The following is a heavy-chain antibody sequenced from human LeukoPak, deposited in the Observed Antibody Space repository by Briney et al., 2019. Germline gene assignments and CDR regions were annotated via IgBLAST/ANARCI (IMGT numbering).Heavy chain of an antibody. CDR2: IYYSGST. V-gene: IGHV4-59*01. J-gene: IGHJ5*02. CDR1: GGSISSYY. Sequence: SETLSLTCTVSGGSISSYYWSWIRQPPGKGLEWIGYIYYSGSTNYNPSLKSRVTISVDTSKNQFSLKLSSVTAADTAVYYCARGLRDGYTNPILWFDPWGQGTLVTVSS. D-gene: IGHD5-24*01. CDR3: ARGLRDGYTNPILWFDP.